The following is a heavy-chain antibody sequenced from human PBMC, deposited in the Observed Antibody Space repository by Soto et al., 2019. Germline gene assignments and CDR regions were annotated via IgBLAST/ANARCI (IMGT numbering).Heavy chain of an antibody. Sequence: GGSLRLSCAASGFTFSNAWMSWVRQAPGKGLEWVGRIKSKTDGGTTDYAAPVKGRFTISRDDSKNTLYLQTNSLRAEDTAVYYCAKDHLRVLLRYFDWPEGGFAFDIWGQGTMVTVSS. CDR1: GFTFSNAW. CDR2: IKSKTDGGTT. V-gene: IGHV3-15*01. CDR3: AKDHLRVLLRYFDWPEGGFAFDI. J-gene: IGHJ3*02. D-gene: IGHD3-9*01.